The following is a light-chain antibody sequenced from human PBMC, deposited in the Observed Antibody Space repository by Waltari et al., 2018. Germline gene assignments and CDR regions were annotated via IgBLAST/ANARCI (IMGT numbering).Light chain of an antibody. Sequence: IVLPQSPGTLSLSPGERAPLSCRASQSVGTSYLAWYQQTPGQAPRLLIYGASSSATGIPDRFSGSGSGTDFTLTISRLEPEDFAVYFCQQYGDSPSFGQGTKLEMK. CDR1: QSVGTSY. CDR3: QQYGDSPS. J-gene: IGKJ2*01. CDR2: GAS. V-gene: IGKV3-20*01.